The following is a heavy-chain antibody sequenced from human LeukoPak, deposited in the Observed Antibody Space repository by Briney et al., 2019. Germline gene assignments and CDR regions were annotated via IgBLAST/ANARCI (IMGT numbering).Heavy chain of an antibody. V-gene: IGHV3-7*01. D-gene: IGHD6-13*01. Sequence: QTGGSLRLSCAASGFTFSSYWMSWVRQAPGKGLEWVANIKQDGSEKYYVDSVKGRFTISRDNAKNSLYLQMNSLRAEDTAVYYCARAGSSSWYWVRFDYWGQGTLVTVSS. CDR3: ARAGSSSWYWVRFDY. CDR1: GFTFSSYW. CDR2: IKQDGSEK. J-gene: IGHJ4*02.